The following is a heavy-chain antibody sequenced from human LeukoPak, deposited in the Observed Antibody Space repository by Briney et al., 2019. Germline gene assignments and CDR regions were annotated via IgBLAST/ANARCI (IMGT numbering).Heavy chain of an antibody. D-gene: IGHD1-26*01. J-gene: IGHJ4*02. CDR1: GYSFTSYW. V-gene: IGHV5-51*01. CDR2: IYPGDSDT. Sequence: GESLHISCQGSGYSFTSYWIGWVRQMPGKGLEWMGIIYPGDSDTRYRPSFQGQVTISADKSTSTADLQWSSLKASDTAMYYCARQGVKSGNWGQGTLVTVSS. CDR3: ARQGVKSGN.